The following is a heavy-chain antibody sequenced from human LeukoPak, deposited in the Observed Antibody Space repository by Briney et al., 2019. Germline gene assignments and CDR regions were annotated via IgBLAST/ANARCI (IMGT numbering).Heavy chain of an antibody. Sequence: GGSRRLSWAASGNYWMHWVRQAPGKGLEWVSAISGSGGSTYCADSVKGRFTISRDNSKNALYLQMNSLRAEDTAVYYCAKVREYSYGIDYWGQGTLVTVSS. J-gene: IGHJ4*02. D-gene: IGHD5-18*01. V-gene: IGHV3-23*01. CDR1: GNYW. CDR2: ISGSGGST. CDR3: AKVREYSYGIDY.